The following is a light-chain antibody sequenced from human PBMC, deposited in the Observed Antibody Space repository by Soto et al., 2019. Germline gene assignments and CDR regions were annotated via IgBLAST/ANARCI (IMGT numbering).Light chain of an antibody. Sequence: DIVLTQSPATLSLSPGERATLSCRAGQSISDYLAWYQQRPGQAPRLLIFDASTRATGVPDRFSGGGSGTDFTLIISSLEPEDFAVYYCQQRVNWPPTFGGGTKVEI. J-gene: IGKJ4*02. CDR1: QSISDY. CDR3: QQRVNWPPT. CDR2: DAS. V-gene: IGKV3-11*01.